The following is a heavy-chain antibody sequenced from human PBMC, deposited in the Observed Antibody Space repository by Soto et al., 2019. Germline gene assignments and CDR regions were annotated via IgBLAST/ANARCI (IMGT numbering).Heavy chain of an antibody. CDR3: AKDRVNHNSVWDPFDI. Sequence: EEQLVESGGGLVEPGGSLRLSCAASGFIFSNYAMSWVRQAPGKGLEWVAGMGGANGDTYYADSVRGRFAISRDNSKSTLFLQMNSLRAEDTAVYFCAKDRVNHNSVWDPFDIWGQGTMVTVSS. V-gene: IGHV3-23*04. CDR2: MGGANGDT. D-gene: IGHD2-21*01. J-gene: IGHJ3*02. CDR1: GFIFSNYA.